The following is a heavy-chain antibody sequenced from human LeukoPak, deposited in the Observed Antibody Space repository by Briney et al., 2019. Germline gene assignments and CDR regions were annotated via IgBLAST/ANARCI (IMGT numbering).Heavy chain of an antibody. CDR3: AGGPYDSSGYYPFDY. D-gene: IGHD3-22*01. Sequence: ASVKVSCKASGYTFTSYGISWVRQAPGQGLEWMGWISAYNGNANYAQKLQGRVTMTTDTSTSTAYMELRSLRSDDTAVYYCAGGPYDSSGYYPFDYWGQGTLVTVSS. CDR2: ISAYNGNA. J-gene: IGHJ4*02. CDR1: GYTFTSYG. V-gene: IGHV1-18*01.